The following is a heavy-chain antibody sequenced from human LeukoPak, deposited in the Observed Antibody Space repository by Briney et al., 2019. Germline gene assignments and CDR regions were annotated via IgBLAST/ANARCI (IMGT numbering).Heavy chain of an antibody. Sequence: ASVNVSCKASGCTFTSYGISWVRQARGQGRAWMGWISAYHGNTNYAQNRQGRVTMTTDTSTSIAYMELRSLRSDDTAVYYCARDEAAGMDDWGQGTTVTVSS. J-gene: IGHJ6*02. CDR1: GCTFTSYG. CDR2: ISAYHGNT. V-gene: IGHV1-18*01. CDR3: ARDEAAGMDD.